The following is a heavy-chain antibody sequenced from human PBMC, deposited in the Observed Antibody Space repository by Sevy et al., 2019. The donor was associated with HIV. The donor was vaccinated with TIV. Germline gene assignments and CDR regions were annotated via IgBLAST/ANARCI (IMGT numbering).Heavy chain of an antibody. CDR3: ARDGKTGYSSSSSHYYYGMDV. CDR2: INPSGGST. Sequence: ASVKVSCKASGYTFTSYYMHWVRQAPGQGLEWMGIINPSGGSTSYAQKFQGRVTMTRETSTSTVYMELSSLRSEDTAVYYCARDGKTGYSSSSSHYYYGMDVWGQGTTVTVSS. CDR1: GYTFTSYY. J-gene: IGHJ6*02. V-gene: IGHV1-46*01. D-gene: IGHD6-13*01.